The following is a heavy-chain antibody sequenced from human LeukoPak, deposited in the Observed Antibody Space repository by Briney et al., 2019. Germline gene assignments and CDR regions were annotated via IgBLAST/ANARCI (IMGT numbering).Heavy chain of an antibody. J-gene: IGHJ4*02. CDR3: ATDKPGIAAAGKDY. CDR1: GYTLTELS. D-gene: IGHD6-13*01. CDR2: FDPEDGET. V-gene: IGHV1-24*01. Sequence: ASVKVSCKVSGYTLTELSMHWVRQAPGKGLEWMGGFDPEDGETIYAQKFQGRVTMAEDTSTDTAYMELNSLRFEDTAVYYCATDKPGIAAAGKDYWGQGTLVTVSS.